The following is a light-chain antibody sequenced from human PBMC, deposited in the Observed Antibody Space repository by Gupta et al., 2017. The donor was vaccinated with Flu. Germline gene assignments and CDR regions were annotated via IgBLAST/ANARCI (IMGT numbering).Light chain of an antibody. Sequence: GDRVTITCRADQTISNYLSWYQQKPGKAPRLLISSASHLESGVPSRFRGDGSVTEFTLTIDSLQPDDFATYFCLQGVTTPLTFGPGTNVHIK. CDR2: SAS. CDR1: QTISNY. J-gene: IGKJ3*01. V-gene: IGKV1-39*01. CDR3: LQGVTTPLT.